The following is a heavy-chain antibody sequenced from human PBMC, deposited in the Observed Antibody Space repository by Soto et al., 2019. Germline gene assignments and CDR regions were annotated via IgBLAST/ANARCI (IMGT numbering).Heavy chain of an antibody. Sequence: ASVKVSCKASGYTFTGYYMHWVRQAPGQGLEWMGWINPNSGGTNYAQKFQGRVTMTRDTSISTAYMELSSLRSEDTAVYYCARGRGYSGYDWGYNWFDPWGQGTLVTVSS. CDR1: GYTFTGYY. CDR3: ARGRGYSGYDWGYNWFDP. V-gene: IGHV1-2*02. D-gene: IGHD5-12*01. CDR2: INPNSGGT. J-gene: IGHJ5*02.